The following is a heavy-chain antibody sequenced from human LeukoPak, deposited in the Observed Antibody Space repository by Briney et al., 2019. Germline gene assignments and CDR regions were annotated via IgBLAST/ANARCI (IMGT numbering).Heavy chain of an antibody. V-gene: IGHV6-1*01. Sequence: SQTLSLTCAISGDSVSSNSAAWNWIRQSPSRGLEWLGRTYYRSKWYNDYAVSVKSRITINPDTSKNQFSLQLNSVTPEDTAVYYCARESIVVVPVTYYYGMDVWGQGTTVTVSS. CDR3: ARESIVVVPVTYYYGMDV. D-gene: IGHD2-2*01. CDR1: GDSVSSNSAA. J-gene: IGHJ6*02. CDR2: TYYRSKWYN.